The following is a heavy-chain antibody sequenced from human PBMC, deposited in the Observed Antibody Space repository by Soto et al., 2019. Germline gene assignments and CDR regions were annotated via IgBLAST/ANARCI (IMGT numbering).Heavy chain of an antibody. CDR2: MNPNSDNT. CDR1: GYTFTSYD. CDR3: ARAWSSSWYYYYGMDV. J-gene: IGHJ6*02. D-gene: IGHD6-13*01. V-gene: IGHV1-8*01. Sequence: ASVKVSCKASGYTFTSYDINWVRQATGQGLEWMGWMNPNSDNTGYAQKFQGRVTMTRNTSISTAYMELSSLRSKDTAVYYCARAWSSSWYYYYGMDVWGQGTTVTVSS.